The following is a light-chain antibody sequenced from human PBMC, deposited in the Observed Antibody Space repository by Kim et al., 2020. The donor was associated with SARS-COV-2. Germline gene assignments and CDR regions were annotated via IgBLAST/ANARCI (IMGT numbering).Light chain of an antibody. V-gene: IGLV3-21*04. CDR1: NIGSKS. Sequence: PGKMARITCGGNNIGSKSVHWYQQKPGQAPVLVIYYDSDRPSGIPERFSGSNSGNTATLTISRVEAGDEADYYCQVWDSSSDRLYVFGTGTKVPS. J-gene: IGLJ1*01. CDR3: QVWDSSSDRLYV. CDR2: YDS.